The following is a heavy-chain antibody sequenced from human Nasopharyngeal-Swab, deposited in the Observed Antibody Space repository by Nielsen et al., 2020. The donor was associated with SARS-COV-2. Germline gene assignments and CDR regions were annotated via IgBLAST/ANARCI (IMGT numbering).Heavy chain of an antibody. V-gene: IGHV3-21*01. Sequence: VRQAPGKGLEWVSSISSSSSYIYYADSVKGRFTISRDNAKNSLYLQMNSLRAEDTAVYYCAKEGDIVVVPAATKNRRGRREQNFDYWGQGTLVTVSS. CDR2: ISSSSSYI. D-gene: IGHD2-2*01. CDR3: AKEGDIVVVPAATKNRRGRREQNFDY. J-gene: IGHJ4*02.